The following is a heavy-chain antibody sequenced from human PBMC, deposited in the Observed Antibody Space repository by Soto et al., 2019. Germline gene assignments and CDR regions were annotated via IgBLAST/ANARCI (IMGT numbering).Heavy chain of an antibody. V-gene: IGHV6-1*01. D-gene: IGHD2-8*01. CDR1: GDSVSSSDAA. CDR3: GRGAYNGVWS. Sequence: QLQQSGPGLLKPSQTLSLTCAVSGDSVSSSDAAWNWIRQSPSRGLEWLGRTYYRSKWYNDYAVSVTSRISINPGTSNNQFSLQLNSVTPEDTAVYYCGRGAYNGVWSWGQGTLVTVSS. J-gene: IGHJ4*02. CDR2: TYYRSKWYN.